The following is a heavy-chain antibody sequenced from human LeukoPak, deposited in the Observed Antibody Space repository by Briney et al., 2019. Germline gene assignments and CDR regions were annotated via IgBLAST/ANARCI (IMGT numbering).Heavy chain of an antibody. CDR2: ISSSSSYI. CDR1: GFTLSSYS. J-gene: IGHJ4*02. D-gene: IGHD1-26*01. Sequence: GGSLRLSCAASGFTLSSYSMNWVRQAPGKGLEWVSSISSSSSYIHYADSVKGRFTISRDNAKNSLYLQIKSLRAEYTAVYYCARDRGGSYAAFDYWGQGTLVTVSS. V-gene: IGHV3-21*01. CDR3: ARDRGGSYAAFDY.